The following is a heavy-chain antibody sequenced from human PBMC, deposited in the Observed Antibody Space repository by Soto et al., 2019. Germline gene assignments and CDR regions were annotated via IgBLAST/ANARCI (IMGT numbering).Heavy chain of an antibody. D-gene: IGHD3-10*01. Sequence: QVQLQESGPGLVKPSETLSLTCTVSGGSVSSGSYYWSWIRQPPGKGLEWIGYIYYSGSTNYNPSLKSRVPISVDTSKNQFSLKLSSVTAADTAVYYCAREGTMVRGVLALPHFDYWGQGTLVTVSS. J-gene: IGHJ4*02. CDR2: IYYSGST. CDR1: GGSVSSGSYY. CDR3: AREGTMVRGVLALPHFDY. V-gene: IGHV4-61*01.